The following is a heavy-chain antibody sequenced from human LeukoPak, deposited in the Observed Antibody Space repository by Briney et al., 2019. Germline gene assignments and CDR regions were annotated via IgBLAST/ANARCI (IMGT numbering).Heavy chain of an antibody. Sequence: GGSLRLSCAASGFTFSSYEMNWVRQAPGKGLEWVSYISSSGSTIYYADSVKGRFTISRDNAKNSLYLQMNSLRAEDTAVYYCARVVGRSSSWSPIPGGDFDYWGQGTLVTVSS. CDR2: ISSSGSTI. V-gene: IGHV3-48*03. J-gene: IGHJ4*02. CDR3: ARVVGRSSSWSPIPGGDFDY. D-gene: IGHD6-13*01. CDR1: GFTFSSYE.